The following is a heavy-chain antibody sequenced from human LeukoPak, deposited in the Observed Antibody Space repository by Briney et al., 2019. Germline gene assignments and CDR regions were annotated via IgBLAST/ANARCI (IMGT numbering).Heavy chain of an antibody. Sequence: SETLSLTCTVSGGSISSGGYYWSWIRQHPGKGLEWVGYIYYSGSTYYNPSLKSRVTISVDTSKNQFSLKLSSVTAADTAVYYCARSRNYYDSRGANYFDYWGQGTLVTVSS. D-gene: IGHD3-22*01. CDR3: ARSRNYYDSRGANYFDY. J-gene: IGHJ4*02. CDR1: GGSISSGGYY. V-gene: IGHV4-31*03. CDR2: IYYSGST.